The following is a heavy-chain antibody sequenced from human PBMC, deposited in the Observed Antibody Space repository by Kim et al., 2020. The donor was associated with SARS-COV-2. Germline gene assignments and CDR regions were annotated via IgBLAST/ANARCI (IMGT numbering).Heavy chain of an antibody. CDR1: GFTFSSYA. V-gene: IGHV3-23*01. Sequence: GGSLRLSCAASGFTFSSYAMSWVRQAPGKGLEWVSAISGSGGSTYYADSVKGRFTISRDNSKNTLYLQMNSLRAEDTAVYYCAKVPSYGDYVNWFDPWGQGTLVTVSS. J-gene: IGHJ5*02. D-gene: IGHD4-17*01. CDR2: ISGSGGST. CDR3: AKVPSYGDYVNWFDP.